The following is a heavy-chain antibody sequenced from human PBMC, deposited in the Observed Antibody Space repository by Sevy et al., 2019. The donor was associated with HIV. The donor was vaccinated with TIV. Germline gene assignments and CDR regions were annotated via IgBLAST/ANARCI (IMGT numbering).Heavy chain of an antibody. D-gene: IGHD1-7*01. CDR2: IYYSGST. J-gene: IGHJ6*02. CDR3: ARQGTNWNYVTDYYYGMDV. V-gene: IGHV4-39*01. CDR1: GGSISSSSYY. Sequence: SETLSLTCTVSGGSISSSSYYWGWIRQPPGKGLEWIGSIYYSGSTYYNPSLKSQVTISVDTSKNQFSLKLSSVTAADTAVYYCARQGTNWNYVTDYYYGMDVWGQGTTVTVSS.